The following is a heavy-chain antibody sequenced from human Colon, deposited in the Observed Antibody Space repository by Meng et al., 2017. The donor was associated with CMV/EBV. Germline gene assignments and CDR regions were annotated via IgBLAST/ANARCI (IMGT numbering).Heavy chain of an antibody. D-gene: IGHD6-13*01. CDR3: ARRSSSSWYNY. CDR1: GYTFASDW. J-gene: IGHJ4*02. V-gene: IGHV5-51*01. CDR2: IYPGDSDT. Sequence: KVSCKASGYTFASDWIAWVRQMPGKGLEWMGIIYPGDSDTRYSPSFQGQVTISADKSISTAYLQWSSLKASDTAMYYCARRSSSSWYNYWGQGTLVTVSS.